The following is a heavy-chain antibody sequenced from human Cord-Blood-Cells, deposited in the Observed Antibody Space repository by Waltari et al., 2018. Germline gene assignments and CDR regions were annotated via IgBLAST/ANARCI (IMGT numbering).Heavy chain of an antibody. V-gene: IGHV1-2*02. CDR2: INPNSGGT. D-gene: IGHD2-2*01. CDR3: ARPLGYCSSTSCYDAFDI. CDR1: GYTFTGYY. J-gene: IGHJ3*02. Sequence: QVQLVQSGAEVKKPGASVKVSCKASGYTFTGYYMHWVRQAPGQGLEWMGWINPNSGGTNYAQKFQGRVTMSRGTSISTAYMELSRLRSDDTAVYYCARPLGYCSSTSCYDAFDIWGQGTMVTVSS.